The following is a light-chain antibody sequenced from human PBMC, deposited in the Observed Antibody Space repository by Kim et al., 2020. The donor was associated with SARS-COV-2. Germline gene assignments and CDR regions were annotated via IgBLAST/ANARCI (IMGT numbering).Light chain of an antibody. CDR3: QSYDSSNQV. J-gene: IGLJ3*02. Sequence: GKTETISCTRGSGRIASNYVQWYQQRPGSAPPTVIYEDNQRPSGVPDRFSGSIDSSSNSASLTISGLKTEDEADYYCQSYDSSNQVFGGGTQLTVL. CDR2: EDN. CDR1: SGRIASNY. V-gene: IGLV6-57*03.